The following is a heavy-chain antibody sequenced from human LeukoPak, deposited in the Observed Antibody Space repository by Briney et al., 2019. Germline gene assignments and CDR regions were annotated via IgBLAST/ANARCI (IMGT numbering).Heavy chain of an antibody. J-gene: IGHJ5*02. CDR1: GYTFTGYY. V-gene: IGHV1-2*02. CDR2: INPNSGGT. CDR3: ARDAGYSSGWYDWFDP. Sequence: ASVKVSCTASGYTFTGYYMHWVRQAPGQGLEWMGWINPNSGGTNYAQKFQGRVTMTRDTSISTAYMELSRLRSDDTAVYYCARDAGYSSGWYDWFDPWGQGTLVTVSS. D-gene: IGHD6-19*01.